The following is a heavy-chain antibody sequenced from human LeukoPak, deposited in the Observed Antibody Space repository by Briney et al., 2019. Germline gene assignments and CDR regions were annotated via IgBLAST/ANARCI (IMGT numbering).Heavy chain of an antibody. Sequence: SETLSLTCTVSGGSISSSSYYWSWIRQPPGKGLEWIGEINHCGSTNYNPSLKSLVTISLDMSENQVSLNLSSVTAADTAVYYCARDTIPYYMDVWGKGTTVTISS. D-gene: IGHD3-9*01. CDR3: ARDTIPYYMDV. J-gene: IGHJ6*03. CDR2: INHCGST. V-gene: IGHV4-39*07. CDR1: GGSISSSSYY.